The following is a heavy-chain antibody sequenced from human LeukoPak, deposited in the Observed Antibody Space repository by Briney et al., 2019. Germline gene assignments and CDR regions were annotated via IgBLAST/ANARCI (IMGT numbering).Heavy chain of an antibody. CDR3: ANVVVSSSSGDAFDI. CDR1: GFTFSSYG. D-gene: IGHD6-13*01. CDR2: ISYDGSNK. Sequence: PGGSLRLSCAASGFTFSSYGMHWVRQAPGKGLEWVAVISYDGSNKYYADSVKGRFTISRDNSKNTLYLQMNGLRAEDTAVYYCANVVVSSSSGDAFDIWGQGTMVTVSS. V-gene: IGHV3-30*18. J-gene: IGHJ3*02.